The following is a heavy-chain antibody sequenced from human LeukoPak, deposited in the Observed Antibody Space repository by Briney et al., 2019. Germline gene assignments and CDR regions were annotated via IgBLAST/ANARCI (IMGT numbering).Heavy chain of an antibody. V-gene: IGHV4-39*01. CDR2: IYYSGST. D-gene: IGHD1-26*01. Sequence: SETLSLTCTVSGGSISSSSYYWGWIRQPPGKGLEWIGSIYYSGSTYCNPSLKSRVTISVDTSKNQFSLKLSSVTAADTAVYYCARIPIVGATTPDYWGQGTLVTVSS. CDR1: GGSISSSSYY. CDR3: ARIPIVGATTPDY. J-gene: IGHJ4*02.